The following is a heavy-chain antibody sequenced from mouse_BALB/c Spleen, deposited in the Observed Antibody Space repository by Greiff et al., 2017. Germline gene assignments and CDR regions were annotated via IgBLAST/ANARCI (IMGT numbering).Heavy chain of an antibody. Sequence: QVQLQQSGAELVRPGASVTLSCKASGYTFTDYEMHWVKQTPVHGLEWIGAIDPETGGTAYNQKFKGKATLTADKSSSTAYMELRSLTSEDSAVYYCTRGLRDFDDGGQGTTLTVSA. CDR2: IDPETGGT. D-gene: IGHD2-4*01. V-gene: IGHV1-15*01. CDR3: TRGLRDFDD. J-gene: IGHJ2*01. CDR1: GYTFTDYE.